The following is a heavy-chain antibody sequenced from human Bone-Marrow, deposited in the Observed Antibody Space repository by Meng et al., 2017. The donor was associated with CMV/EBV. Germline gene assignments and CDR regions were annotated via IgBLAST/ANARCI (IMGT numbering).Heavy chain of an antibody. CDR1: GFTFSGSA. CDR2: IRSKANSYAT. Sequence: ESLKISCAASGFTFSGSAMHWVRQASGKGLEWVGRIRSKANSYATAYAASVKGRFTISRDDSKNTAYLQMNSLKTEDTAVYYCTRLTVERKGYCSSTSCVDVGGQGNTVNVAS. V-gene: IGHV3-73*01. CDR3: TRLTVERKGYCSSTSCVDV. J-gene: IGHJ6*02. D-gene: IGHD2-2*01.